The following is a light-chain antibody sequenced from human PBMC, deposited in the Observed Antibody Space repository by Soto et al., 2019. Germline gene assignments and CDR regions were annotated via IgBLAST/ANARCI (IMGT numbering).Light chain of an antibody. CDR1: QSVGSN. CDR2: GAS. V-gene: IGKV3-15*01. J-gene: IGKJ1*01. Sequence: EIVMTQSPATLSVSPGERATLSCRASQSVGSNLAWYQQKPGQAPRLLIYGASTRATGIPARFSGSGSGTEFTLTISSLQSEDFAIYFCQQYNNWPPERTFGQGTKVEIK. CDR3: QQYNNWPPERT.